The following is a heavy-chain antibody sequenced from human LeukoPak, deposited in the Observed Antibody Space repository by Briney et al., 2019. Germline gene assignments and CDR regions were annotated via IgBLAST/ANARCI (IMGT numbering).Heavy chain of an antibody. D-gene: IGHD3-22*01. CDR3: ARGFYDSSGYYGYDY. CDR2: IYYSGST. CDR1: RGSISSGDYY. J-gene: IGHJ4*02. Sequence: PSETLSLTCTVARGSISSGDYYWSWIRQPPGKGLEWIGYIYYSGSTYYNPSLKSRVTISVDTSKNQFSLKLSSVTAADTAVYYCARGFYDSSGYYGYDYWGQGTLVTVSS. V-gene: IGHV4-30-4*01.